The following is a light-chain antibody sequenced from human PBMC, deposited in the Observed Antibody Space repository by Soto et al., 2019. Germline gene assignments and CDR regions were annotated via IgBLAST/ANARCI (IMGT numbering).Light chain of an antibody. CDR2: DNN. J-gene: IGLJ2*01. Sequence: QPVLTQPPSVSAAPGQKVTISCSGSSSNIGNNYVSWYQQFPGTVPKLLIYDNNKRPSEIPDRFSGSKSATSATLGITGLQTGDEADYYCGTWDDSLTDMVLGGGTKLTVL. V-gene: IGLV1-51*01. CDR3: GTWDDSLTDMV. CDR1: SSNIGNNY.